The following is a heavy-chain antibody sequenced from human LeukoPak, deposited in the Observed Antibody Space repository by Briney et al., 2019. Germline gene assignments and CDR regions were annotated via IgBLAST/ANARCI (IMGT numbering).Heavy chain of an antibody. CDR2: INHSGST. J-gene: IGHJ6*03. CDR3: ARRTPGLYFGAFYYYMDV. Sequence: SETLSLTCAVYGGSFSGYYWSWIRQSPGRRLEWLGEINHSGSTNYHPSLRSRLTISADKSNNKFSLNMTSVTAADTAVYFCARRTPGLYFGAFYYYMDVWGKGATVIISS. D-gene: IGHD3-16*02. V-gene: IGHV4-34*01. CDR1: GGSFSGYY.